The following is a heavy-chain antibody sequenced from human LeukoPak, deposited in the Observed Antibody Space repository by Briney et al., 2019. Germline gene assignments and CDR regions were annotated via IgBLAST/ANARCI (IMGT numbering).Heavy chain of an antibody. J-gene: IGHJ5*02. CDR1: GFTFSNYG. CDR2: ISSNGGST. Sequence: GGSLRHSCAASGFTFSNYGMHWVRQAPGKGLEYVSAISSNGGSTYYANSVKGRFTISRDNSKNTLYLQMGSLRAEDMAVYYCARGAGSGRINWFDPWGQGTLVTVSS. V-gene: IGHV3-64*01. CDR3: ARGAGSGRINWFDP. D-gene: IGHD1-26*01.